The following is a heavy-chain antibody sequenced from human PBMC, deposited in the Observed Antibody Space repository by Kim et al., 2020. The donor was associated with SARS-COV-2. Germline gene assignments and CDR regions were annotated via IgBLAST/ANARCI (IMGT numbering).Heavy chain of an antibody. Sequence: GGSLRLSCAASGFAFSDYYMSWIRQAPGKGLEWISYISGGTGYTNYADSVKGRFTISRDTAKNSLYLQMNTLRAEDTAVYYCARGGRVPYGGYGHWGQGTRVTVSS. CDR2: ISGGTGYT. D-gene: IGHD5-12*01. CDR1: GFAFSDYY. J-gene: IGHJ4*02. CDR3: ARGGRVPYGGYGH. V-gene: IGHV3-11*05.